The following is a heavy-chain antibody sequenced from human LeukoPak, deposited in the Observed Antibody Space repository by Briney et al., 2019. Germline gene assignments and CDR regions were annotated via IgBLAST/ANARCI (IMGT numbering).Heavy chain of an antibody. CDR1: GGSISSYY. D-gene: IGHD3-22*01. J-gene: IGHJ3*02. CDR3: ARDHSSPPSHSSSGYYYLGAFDI. CDR2: IYYSGST. Sequence: SETLSLTCTVSGGSISSYYWSWIRQPPGKGLEWIGYIYYSGSTNYNPSLKSRVTISVDTSKNQFSLKLSSVTAADTAVYYCARDHSSPPSHSSSGYYYLGAFDIWGQGTMVTVSS. V-gene: IGHV4-59*01.